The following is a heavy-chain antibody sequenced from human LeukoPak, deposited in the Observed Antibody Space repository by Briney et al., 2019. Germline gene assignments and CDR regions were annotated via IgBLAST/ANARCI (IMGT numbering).Heavy chain of an antibody. V-gene: IGHV3-21*01. CDR1: GFTFSSYS. D-gene: IGHD6-13*01. Sequence: GGSLRLSCAASGFTFSSYSMNWVRQAPGKGLEWVSSISSSRSYVYYADSVKGRFTISRDNAKNSLYLQMNSLRAEDTAVYYCARDSLRSGSCHDYWGQGTLVTVSS. CDR2: ISSSRSYV. CDR3: ARDSLRSGSCHDY. J-gene: IGHJ4*02.